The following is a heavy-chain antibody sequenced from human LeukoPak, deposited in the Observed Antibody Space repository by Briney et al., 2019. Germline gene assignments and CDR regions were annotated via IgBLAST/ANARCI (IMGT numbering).Heavy chain of an antibody. CDR2: IYSGGRT. D-gene: IGHD5-18*01. Sequence: PGGSLRLSCAASGFTVSRNYMSWVRQAPGKGLEWVSVIYSGGRTYYADSVKGRFTISRDNSKSTLYLQMNSLRAEDTAVYYCARVGPSGYSYGTFDYWGQGTLVTVSS. CDR1: GFTVSRNY. J-gene: IGHJ4*02. CDR3: ARVGPSGYSYGTFDY. V-gene: IGHV3-66*01.